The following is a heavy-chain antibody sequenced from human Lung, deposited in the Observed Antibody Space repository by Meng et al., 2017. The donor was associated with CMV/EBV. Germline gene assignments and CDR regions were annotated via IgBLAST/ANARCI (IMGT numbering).Heavy chain of an antibody. V-gene: IGHV4-4*02. D-gene: IGHD3-10*01. CDR3: LRRSGGSV. CDR1: GDSITNHNW. Sequence: QVRLREPVPALVKPSETLSPTCAVSGDSITNHNWWAWVRQPPGKGLEWIGEIPHRGSSAYNPSLKSRVSMSIDKSKNQFSLKLTSVTAADTAVYHCLRRSGGSVWGQGTLVTVSS. J-gene: IGHJ1*01. CDR2: IPHRGSS.